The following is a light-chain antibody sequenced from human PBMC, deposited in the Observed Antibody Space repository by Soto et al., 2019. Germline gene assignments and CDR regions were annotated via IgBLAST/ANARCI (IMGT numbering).Light chain of an antibody. V-gene: IGKV1-39*01. Sequence: DIQMTQSPSSLSASVGDRVTITCRAIQSISSYLNWYQQKPGKAPKLLIYAASNRATGIPARFSGSGSGTDFTLTISSLEPEDFAVYYCQQRSNWPRGLTFGGGTKVDIK. CDR1: QSISSY. J-gene: IGKJ4*01. CDR2: AAS. CDR3: QQRSNWPRGLT.